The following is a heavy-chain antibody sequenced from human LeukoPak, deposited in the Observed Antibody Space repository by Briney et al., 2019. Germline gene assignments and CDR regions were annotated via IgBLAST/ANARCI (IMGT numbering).Heavy chain of an antibody. J-gene: IGHJ4*02. CDR1: GGTFSSYA. V-gene: IGHV1-69*05. CDR3: AREEAAAPRVFDY. CDR2: IIPIFGTA. D-gene: IGHD6-13*01. Sequence: GASVKVSCKASGGTFSSYAISWVRQAPGQGLEWMGGIIPIFGTANYAQKFQGRVTITTDESTSTAYMELSSLRSEDTAVYYCAREEAAAPRVFDYWGRGTLVTVSS.